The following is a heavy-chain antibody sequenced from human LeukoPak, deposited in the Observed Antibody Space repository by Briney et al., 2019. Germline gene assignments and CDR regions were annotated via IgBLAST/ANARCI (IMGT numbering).Heavy chain of an antibody. CDR1: GWTFSSYG. D-gene: IGHD3-22*01. J-gene: IGHJ4*02. CDR3: ANLDSSGYYPRDY. Sequence: PAGSLRLSCAASGWTFSSYGMHWVRQAPGKGLEWVAVISYDGSNKYYADSVKGRFTISRDNSKNTLYLQMNSLGAEDTAVYYCANLDSSGYYPRDYWGQGTLVTVSS. CDR2: ISYDGSNK. V-gene: IGHV3-30*18.